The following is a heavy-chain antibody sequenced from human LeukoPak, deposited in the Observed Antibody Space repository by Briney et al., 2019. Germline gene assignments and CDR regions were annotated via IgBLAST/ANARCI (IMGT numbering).Heavy chain of an antibody. CDR1: GDFISNYF. Sequence: SETLSLTCSVSGDFISNYFWSWVRQPPGKGREWIGYISYSGTPHYNPSLKSRVTISLDTSKKQFSLQLRFVTAADSAVYYCATQRDLRFDHWGQGTLVTVSS. V-gene: IGHV4-59*08. J-gene: IGHJ4*02. CDR2: ISYSGTP. D-gene: IGHD5-24*01. CDR3: ATQRDLRFDH.